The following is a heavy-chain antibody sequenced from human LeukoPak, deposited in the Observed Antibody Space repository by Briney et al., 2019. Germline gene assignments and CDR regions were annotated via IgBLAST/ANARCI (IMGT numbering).Heavy chain of an antibody. V-gene: IGHV4-4*07. CDR3: ARGGQQWLVRGYYFDY. J-gene: IGHJ4*02. Sequence: SETLSLTCTVSGGSISSYYWSWIRQPAGKGLEWIGRIYTSGSTNYNPSLKSRVTMSVDTSKNQFSLKLSSVTAADTAVYYCARGGQQWLVRGYYFDYWGQGTLVTVSS. D-gene: IGHD6-19*01. CDR2: IYTSGST. CDR1: GGSISSYY.